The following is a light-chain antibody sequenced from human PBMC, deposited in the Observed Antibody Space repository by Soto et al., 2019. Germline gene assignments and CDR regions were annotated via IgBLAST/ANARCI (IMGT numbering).Light chain of an antibody. V-gene: IGLV2-23*02. J-gene: IGLJ2*01. CDR3: CSYAGSSTFAV. CDR1: SSDVGSYNL. CDR2: EVS. Sequence: QSVLTQPASVSGSPGQSITISCTGTSSDVGSYNLVSWYQQHPGKAPKLMIYEVSKRPSGVSNRFSGSKSGNTASLTISGLQAEDEADYHCCSYAGSSTFAVFGGGTKVTVL.